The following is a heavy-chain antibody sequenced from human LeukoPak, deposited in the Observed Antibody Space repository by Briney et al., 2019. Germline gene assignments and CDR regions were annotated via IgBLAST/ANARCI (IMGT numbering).Heavy chain of an antibody. D-gene: IGHD2-15*01. J-gene: IGHJ4*02. CDR1: GGSISSGDHF. CDR2: IYYSGST. Sequence: SETLPLTCTVSGGSISSGDHFWSWIRQHPGKGLEWIGYIYYSGSTYYNPSLKSRVTISVDTSKNQFSLKLSSVTAADTAVYYCTRDVPRSGGYPDNWGQGTLVTVSS. V-gene: IGHV4-31*03. CDR3: TRDVPRSGGYPDN.